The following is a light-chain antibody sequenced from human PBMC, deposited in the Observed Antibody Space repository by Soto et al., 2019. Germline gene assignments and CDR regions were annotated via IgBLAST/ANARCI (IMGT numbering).Light chain of an antibody. CDR3: CSYAGSSTWV. Sequence: QSALTQPASVSGSPGQSITISCTGTSSDVGSYNVVSWYQQHRGNAPKLMIYEANKRPSGISTRFSGSKSGNTASLTISGLQAEYEADYYCCSYAGSSTWVFGGGTKVTVL. J-gene: IGLJ3*02. CDR1: SSDVGSYNV. CDR2: EAN. V-gene: IGLV2-23*01.